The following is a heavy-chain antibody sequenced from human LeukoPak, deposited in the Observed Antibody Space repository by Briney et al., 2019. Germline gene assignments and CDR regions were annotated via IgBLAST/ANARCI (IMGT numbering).Heavy chain of an antibody. V-gene: IGHV3-7*01. D-gene: IGHD3-22*01. J-gene: IGHJ4*02. CDR2: IKQDGSEK. CDR3: ARDRGYYDSTESNRVIAYFDY. Sequence: GGSLRLSCAASGFTFSSYWMSWVRQAPGKGLEWVANIKQDGSEKYYVDSVKGRFTISRDNAKNSLYLQMNSLRAEDTAVYYCARDRGYYDSTESNRVIAYFDYWGQGTLVTVSS. CDR1: GFTFSSYW.